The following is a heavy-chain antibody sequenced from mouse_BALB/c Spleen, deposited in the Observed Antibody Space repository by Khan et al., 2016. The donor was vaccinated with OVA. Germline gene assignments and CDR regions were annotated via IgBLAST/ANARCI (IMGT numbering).Heavy chain of an antibody. CDR2: IRYDGDS. D-gene: IGHD3-1*01. V-gene: IGHV3-6*02. Sequence: EVQLQESGPGLVKPSQSLSLTCSVTGYSITSGYFWNWIRQFPGNKLEWMGYIRYDGDSNYNPSLKNRISITRDTSKNKFFLRLNSVTPEDTATYSYARGGSSGPAWFAYWGQGTLVTVSA. CDR1: GYSITSGYF. J-gene: IGHJ3*01. CDR3: ARGGSSGPAWFAY.